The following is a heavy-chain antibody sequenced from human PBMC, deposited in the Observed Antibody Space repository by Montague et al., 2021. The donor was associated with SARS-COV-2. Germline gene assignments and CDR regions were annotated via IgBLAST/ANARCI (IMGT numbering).Heavy chain of an antibody. Sequence: SETLSLTCIVSGDSISSPDYCRGWIRQSRGKGLGWIGSISYAGRTYNNPSLRSLVSFSMNTSKNYFSLSLNSLTAADTAVYFCARQLPSYCSTNKCYPYYFDVWGQGALVPVSS. CDR3: ARQLPSYCSTNKCYPYYFDV. CDR1: GDSISSPDYC. J-gene: IGHJ4*02. V-gene: IGHV4-39*01. D-gene: IGHD2-2*01. CDR2: ISYAGRT.